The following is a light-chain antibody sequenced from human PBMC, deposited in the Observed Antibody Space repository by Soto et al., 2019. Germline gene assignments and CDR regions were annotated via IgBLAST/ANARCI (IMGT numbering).Light chain of an antibody. CDR2: DAS. J-gene: IGKJ1*01. CDR1: QNIRSR. Sequence: QVTQSPSTLSEPVVDRVTITCRASQNIRSRLAWFQQKPGKAPKLLIYDASSLESGVPQRFSGSGSGTEFTLTISSLQTDDFSTYYCQQYHSYWTFGQGTKVDIK. V-gene: IGKV1-5*01. CDR3: QQYHSYWT.